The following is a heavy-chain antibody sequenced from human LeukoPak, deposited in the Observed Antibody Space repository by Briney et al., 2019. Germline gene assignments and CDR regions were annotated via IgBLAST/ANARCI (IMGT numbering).Heavy chain of an antibody. Sequence: GGSLRLSCAASGFTFSSYAMHWVRQAPGKGLEWVAVISYDGSNKYYADSVKGRFTISRDNSKNTLYLQMNSLRAEDTAVYYCARGDGVAGAYYFDYWGQGTLVTVSS. D-gene: IGHD6-19*01. CDR1: GFTFSSYA. CDR3: ARGDGVAGAYYFDY. CDR2: ISYDGSNK. V-gene: IGHV3-30-3*01. J-gene: IGHJ4*02.